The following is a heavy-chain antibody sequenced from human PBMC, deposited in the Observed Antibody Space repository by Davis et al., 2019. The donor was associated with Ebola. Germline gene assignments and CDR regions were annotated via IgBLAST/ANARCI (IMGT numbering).Heavy chain of an antibody. CDR3: ARDCIRTGCYNYGMDV. Sequence: ASVKVSCKASGHTFSSYAMHWVRQAPGQRLEWMGWINAGNGNTKYSQKFQGRVTITRDTSATTAYMELSSLRSEDTAVYYCARDCIRTGCYNYGMDVWGQGTTVTVSS. J-gene: IGHJ6*02. D-gene: IGHD2-2*02. CDR1: GHTFSSYA. V-gene: IGHV1-3*01. CDR2: INAGNGNT.